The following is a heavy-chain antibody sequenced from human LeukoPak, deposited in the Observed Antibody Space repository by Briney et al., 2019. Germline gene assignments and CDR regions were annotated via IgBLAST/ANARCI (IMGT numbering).Heavy chain of an antibody. CDR1: GYTFTGYY. D-gene: IGHD4-17*01. CDR3: AGFNEDYGDLNYYYYGMDV. CDR2: INPNSGGT. Sequence: ASVKVSCKASGYTFTGYYMHWVRQAPGQGLEWMGWINPNSGGTNYAQKFQGRVTMTRDTSISTAYMELSRLRSDDTAVYYCAGFNEDYGDLNYYYYGMDVWGQGTTVTVSS. J-gene: IGHJ6*02. V-gene: IGHV1-2*02.